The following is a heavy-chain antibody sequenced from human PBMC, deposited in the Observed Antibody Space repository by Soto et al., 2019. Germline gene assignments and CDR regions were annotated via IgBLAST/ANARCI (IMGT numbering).Heavy chain of an antibody. V-gene: IGHV1-18*01. CDR3: AREGLYNNYAEYFHH. D-gene: IGHD4-4*01. CDR1: GYTFNTYG. J-gene: IGHJ1*01. CDR2: ISGYSGHT. Sequence: QVQLVQSGAEVKRPGASLKVSCKSSGYTFNTYGITWVRQDPGQGLEWMGWISGYSGHTKYAEKVQGRVTMTTDPFTSTGYMELSRLTYEDTAVYYCAREGLYNNYAEYFHHWGQGTLVTVSS.